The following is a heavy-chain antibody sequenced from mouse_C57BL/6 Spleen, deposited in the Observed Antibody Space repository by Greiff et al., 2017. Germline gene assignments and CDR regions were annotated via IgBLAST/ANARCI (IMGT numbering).Heavy chain of an antibody. D-gene: IGHD1-1*01. V-gene: IGHV1-53*01. Sequence: VQLQQPGTELVKPGASVKLSCKASGYTFTRYWMHWVKQRPGQGLEWIGNINPSNGGTNYNEKLKSKATLTVDKSSSTAYMQLSSLTSEDSAVYYCARERRDYYGSSSMDYWGQGTSVTVSS. J-gene: IGHJ4*01. CDR3: ARERRDYYGSSSMDY. CDR1: GYTFTRYW. CDR2: INPSNGGT.